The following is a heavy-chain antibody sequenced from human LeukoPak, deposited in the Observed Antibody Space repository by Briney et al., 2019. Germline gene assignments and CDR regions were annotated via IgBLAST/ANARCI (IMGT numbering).Heavy chain of an antibody. V-gene: IGHV3-48*02. CDR2: ISSSISNT. Sequence: QPGGSLRLSCAASGFTFSFYSMNWVRQAPGKGLEWVSYISSSISNTHYADSVKGRFTLSRDNAKNSLHLQMNSLRDEDTAVYFCARESGWTVDYWGQGTLVTVSS. CDR1: GFTFSFYS. D-gene: IGHD6-19*01. CDR3: ARESGWTVDY. J-gene: IGHJ4*02.